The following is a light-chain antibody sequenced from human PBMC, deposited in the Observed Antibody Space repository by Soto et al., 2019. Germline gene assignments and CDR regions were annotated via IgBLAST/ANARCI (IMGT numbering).Light chain of an antibody. J-gene: IGLJ1*01. CDR2: DVS. CDR3: SSYTSSSTLYV. CDR1: SSDVGGYNY. V-gene: IGLV2-14*01. Sequence: QSALTQPASVSGSPGQSITISXTGXSSDVGGYNYVSWYQQHPGKAPKLMIYDVSNRPSGVSNRFSGSKSGNTASLTISGLQAEDEADYYCSSYTSSSTLYVFGTGTKLTVL.